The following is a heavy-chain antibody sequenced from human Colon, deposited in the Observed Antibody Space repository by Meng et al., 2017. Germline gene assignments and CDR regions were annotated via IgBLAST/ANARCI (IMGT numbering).Heavy chain of an antibody. CDR3: ARDTLYGTDY. Sequence: QVHLHESGPGLVRPSEDLSLVCTVSGGSIKRGGYHWGWVRQHPGKGLEYIGFMSDSGTTDYNPSLRSRVSISEIGSSKNQFSLTLRSVTAADTATYFWARDTLYGTDYWGQGVLVTVSS. D-gene: IGHD4-17*01. J-gene: IGHJ4*02. CDR2: MSDSGTT. CDR1: GGSIKRGGYH. V-gene: IGHV4-31*03.